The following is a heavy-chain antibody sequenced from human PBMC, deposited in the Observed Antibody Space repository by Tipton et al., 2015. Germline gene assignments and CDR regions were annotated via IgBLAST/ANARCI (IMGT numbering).Heavy chain of an antibody. CDR2: ISTSGGTT. CDR3: AKTSGSGSYYALNY. V-gene: IGHV3-23*01. Sequence: SLRLSCAASGFTFSNYAMTWVRQAPGKGLEWVSSISTSGGTTYYADSVKGRFTISTDNSKNTLYLQMNSLRAEDTAVYYCAKTSGSGSYYALNYWGQGTLVTVSS. J-gene: IGHJ4*02. D-gene: IGHD3-10*01. CDR1: GFTFSNYA.